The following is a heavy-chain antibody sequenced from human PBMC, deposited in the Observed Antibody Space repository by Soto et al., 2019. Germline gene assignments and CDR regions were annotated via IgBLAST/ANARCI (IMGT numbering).Heavy chain of an antibody. CDR1: GFTFSTFA. V-gene: IGHV3-30*18. Sequence: QVQLVESGGGVVQPGRSLRLSCAASGFTFSTFAMHWVRQAPGKGLEWVAVISYDGSKQYYAESLKGRFTIARDNSKNTFSLQMSSLRAEDTAVYYCAKDNAGYSSGCSFFDYWGQGTLVTVSS. CDR2: ISYDGSKQ. CDR3: AKDNAGYSSGCSFFDY. D-gene: IGHD6-25*01. J-gene: IGHJ4*02.